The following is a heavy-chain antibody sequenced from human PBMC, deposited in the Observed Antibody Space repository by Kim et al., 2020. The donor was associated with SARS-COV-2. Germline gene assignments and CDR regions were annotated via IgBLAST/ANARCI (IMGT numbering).Heavy chain of an antibody. D-gene: IGHD4-17*01. V-gene: IGHV4-31*03. Sequence: SETLSLTCTVSGDSISRGANYWSWIRQHPGKGLEWIAYVYYSGSTYYNPSLKSRVTISVDTSKNQFSLRLSSVTAADTAVYYCARGHYSVTGFPGHYCDPWGQGTLVTVPS. CDR2: VYYSGST. CDR3: ARGHYSVTGFPGHYCDP. J-gene: IGHJ5*02. CDR1: GDSISRGANY.